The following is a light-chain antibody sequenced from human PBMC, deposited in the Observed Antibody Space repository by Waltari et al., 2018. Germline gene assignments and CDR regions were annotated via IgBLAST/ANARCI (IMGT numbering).Light chain of an antibody. CDR2: SKN. CDR1: GSNIGSNV. V-gene: IGLV1-44*01. J-gene: IGLJ2*01. Sequence: QSVLTQPPSTSGTPGQTVTISCSGSGSNIGSNVVNWYQQVPGTAPKLLIYSKNQRPSGGPGRFPGSKAGTSASLAISGLQSEDEADYYCTAWDESLVGRLFGGGTKLTVL. CDR3: TAWDESLVGRL.